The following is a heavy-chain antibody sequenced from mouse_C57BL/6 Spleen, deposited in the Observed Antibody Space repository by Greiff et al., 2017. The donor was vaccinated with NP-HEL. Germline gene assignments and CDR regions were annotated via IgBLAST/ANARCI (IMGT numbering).Heavy chain of an antibody. D-gene: IGHD1-1*01. CDR2: ITYDGSN. CDR1: GYSFTSCYY. V-gene: IGHV3-6*01. CDR3: ARITTVVADYAMDY. Sequence: EVKLQQSGPGLVKPSQSLSLSCSVTGYSFTSCYYWNWIRRFPGNNLECMGYITYDGSNNYNPSLKNRISFTRDTSKNQFFLKLNSVTTEDTATYYCARITTVVADYAMDYWGQGTSVTVSS. J-gene: IGHJ4*01.